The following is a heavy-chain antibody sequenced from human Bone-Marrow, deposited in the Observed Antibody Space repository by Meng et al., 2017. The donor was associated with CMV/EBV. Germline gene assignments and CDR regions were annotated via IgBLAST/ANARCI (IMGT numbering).Heavy chain of an antibody. CDR3: ARGNGRGYDFWSGYDYYYYYGMDV. CDR1: GYTFTSYD. CDR2: MNPNSGNT. V-gene: IGHV1-8*03. D-gene: IGHD3-3*01. Sequence: ASVKVSCKASGYTFTSYDINWVRQATGQGLEWMGWMNPNSGNTGYAQKFQGRVTITRNTSISTAYMELSSLRSEDTAVYYCARGNGRGYDFWSGYDYYYYYGMDVWAQGTTVTVPS. J-gene: IGHJ6*02.